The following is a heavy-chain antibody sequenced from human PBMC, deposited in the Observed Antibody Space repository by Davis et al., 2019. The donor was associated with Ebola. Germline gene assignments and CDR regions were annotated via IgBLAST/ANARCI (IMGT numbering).Heavy chain of an antibody. CDR3: ASALSSSPFYS. Sequence: AASVKVSCKASGDNQYIHWVRQAPGQGLEWMGEIYPSGTTTNYAQNFQGRLTMTRDTSTSTVYMEMIDLRSEDTAVYFCASALSSSPFYSWGQGTLVTVSS. J-gene: IGHJ5*01. CDR1: GDNQY. D-gene: IGHD6-13*01. V-gene: IGHV1-46*03. CDR2: IYPSGTTT.